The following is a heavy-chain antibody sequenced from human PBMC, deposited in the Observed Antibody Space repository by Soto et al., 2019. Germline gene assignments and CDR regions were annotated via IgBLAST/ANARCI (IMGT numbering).Heavy chain of an antibody. CDR2: IYYSGST. CDR1: GGSISSGGYY. J-gene: IGHJ5*02. V-gene: IGHV4-31*03. CDR3: ERPGRGGIGFDT. Sequence: PSETLSLTCTVSGGSISSGGYYWSWIRQHPGKGLEWIGYIYYSGSTYYNPSLKSRVTISVDTSKNQFSLKLSSVTAAATAVYYSERPGRGGIGFDTWGQGTLVTVSS. D-gene: IGHD3-16*01.